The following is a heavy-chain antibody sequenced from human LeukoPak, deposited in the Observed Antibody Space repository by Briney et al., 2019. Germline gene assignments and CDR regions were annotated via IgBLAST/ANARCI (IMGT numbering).Heavy chain of an antibody. D-gene: IGHD2-15*01. Sequence: SRTLSLTCAISGDTVFGNTAAWNWIRQSPSRGLEWLVRTYYGSKWYNDYAVSLKSRITINPDTSKNQFSLQPNSVPPEDTAVYYCARSNRVVVVAATIGYYYYGMDVWGQGTTVTVSS. V-gene: IGHV6-1*01. J-gene: IGHJ6*02. CDR2: TYYGSKWYN. CDR3: ARSNRVVVVAATIGYYYYGMDV. CDR1: GDTVFGNTAA.